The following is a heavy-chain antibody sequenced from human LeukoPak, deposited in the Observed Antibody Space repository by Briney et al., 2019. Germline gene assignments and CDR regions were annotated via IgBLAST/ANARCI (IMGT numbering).Heavy chain of an antibody. D-gene: IGHD3/OR15-3a*01. V-gene: IGHV4-34*01. J-gene: IGHJ5*02. Sequence: SETLSLTCSVHGGSFSGYYWSWIRQPPGKGLEWIGEINHSGSTNYNPSLKSRVTISVDTSKNQFSLKLSSVTAADTAVYYCARGRPWTDPWGQGTLVTVSS. CDR1: GGSFSGYY. CDR2: INHSGST. CDR3: ARGRPWTDP.